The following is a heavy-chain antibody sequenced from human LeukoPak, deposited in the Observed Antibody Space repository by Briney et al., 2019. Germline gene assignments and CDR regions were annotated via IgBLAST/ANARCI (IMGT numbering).Heavy chain of an antibody. D-gene: IGHD3-22*01. Sequence: GGSLRLSCAASGFTFSSYAMSWVRQAPGKGLEWVSYISSSGSTIYYADSVKGRFTISRDNAKNSLYLQMNSLRAEDTAAYYCARDDYDSSGYYLGYWGQGTLVTVSS. J-gene: IGHJ4*02. CDR2: ISSSGSTI. CDR1: GFTFSSYA. V-gene: IGHV3-48*04. CDR3: ARDDYDSSGYYLGY.